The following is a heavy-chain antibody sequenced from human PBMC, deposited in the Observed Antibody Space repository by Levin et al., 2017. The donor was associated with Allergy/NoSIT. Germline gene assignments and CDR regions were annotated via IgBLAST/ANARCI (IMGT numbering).Heavy chain of an antibody. CDR2: IKQDGDED. CDR1: GFTFSDYW. V-gene: IGHV3-7*01. Sequence: WASVKVSCAASGFTFSDYWMSWVRQAPGKGLEWVAAIKQDGDEDHFVDSVRGRFTISRDNAKNSLYLQMSSLRAEDTAVYYCARDFGRNYRYDNSGFDYWGQGTLVTVSS. D-gene: IGHD3-22*01. J-gene: IGHJ4*02. CDR3: ARDFGRNYRYDNSGFDY.